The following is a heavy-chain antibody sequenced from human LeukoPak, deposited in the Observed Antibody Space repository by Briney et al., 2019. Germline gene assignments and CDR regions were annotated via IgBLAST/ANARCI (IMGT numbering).Heavy chain of an antibody. CDR1: GFTFSSYG. J-gene: IGHJ4*02. V-gene: IGHV3-33*01. Sequence: GGSLRLSCAASGFTFSSYGMHWVRQAPGKGLEWVALIWYDGSNKYYTDSVKGRLTISRDNSKNTLYLQMNSPRAEDTAIYYCAREGPRGNSQFDYWGQGTLVTVSS. D-gene: IGHD2/OR15-2a*01. CDR3: AREGPRGNSQFDY. CDR2: IWYDGSNK.